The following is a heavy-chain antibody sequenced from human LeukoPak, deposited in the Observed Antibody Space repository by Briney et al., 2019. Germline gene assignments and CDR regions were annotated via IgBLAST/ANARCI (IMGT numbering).Heavy chain of an antibody. CDR3: ARGVDSSGWVPGYFDY. V-gene: IGHV4-59*08. J-gene: IGHJ4*02. CDR1: GGSISSYY. CDR2: IYYSGST. Sequence: PSETLSLTCTVSGGSISSYYWSWIRQPPGKGLEWIGYIYYSGSTNYNPSLKSRVTISVDTSKNQFSLKLSSVTAADTAVYYCARGVDSSGWVPGYFDYWGQGTLVTVSS. D-gene: IGHD6-19*01.